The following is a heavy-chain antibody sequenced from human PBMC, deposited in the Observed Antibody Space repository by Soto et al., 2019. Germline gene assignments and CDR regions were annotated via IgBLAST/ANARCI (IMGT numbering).Heavy chain of an antibody. CDR2: INPNSGGT. V-gene: IGHV1-2*04. Sequence: ASVKVSCKASGFTFTSSAVHWVRQARGQGLEWMGWINPNSGGTNYAQKFQGWVTMTRDTSISTAYMELSRLRSDDTAIYYCTTDSYMTNIIVRFDYWGHGTLVTVSS. D-gene: IGHD4-17*01. CDR3: TTDSYMTNIIVRFDY. J-gene: IGHJ4*01. CDR1: GFTFTSSA.